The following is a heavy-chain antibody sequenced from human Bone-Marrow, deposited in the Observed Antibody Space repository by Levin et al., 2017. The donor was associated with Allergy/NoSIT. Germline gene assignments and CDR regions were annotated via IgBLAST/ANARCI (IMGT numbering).Heavy chain of an antibody. V-gene: IGHV3-23*01. CDR3: AKVRRGLDAFDI. D-gene: IGHD3/OR15-3a*01. CDR2: ISGSDDST. CDR1: GFIFSSSA. J-gene: IGHJ3*02. Sequence: GESLKISCAASGFIFSSSAMSWVRQAPGKGLEWVSSISGSDDSTYYTDSVKGRLTIPRDNSKNTIYLQMNSLRAEDTAIYYCAKVRRGLDAFDIWGQGTMVTVSS.